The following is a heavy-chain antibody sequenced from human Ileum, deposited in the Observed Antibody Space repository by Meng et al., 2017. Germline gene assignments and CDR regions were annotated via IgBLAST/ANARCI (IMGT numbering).Heavy chain of an antibody. CDR3: AKDRSYWYFDF. Sequence: GESLKISCTASGFTFNNYAIAWVRQAPGKGLEWVSAIRGDSSTVYADSVKGRFTISRDNSKNTLHLQMNSLRADDTAVYYCAKDRSYWYFDFWGRGTLVTVSS. D-gene: IGHD3-16*01. CDR2: IRGDSST. J-gene: IGHJ2*01. CDR1: GFTFNNYA. V-gene: IGHV3-23*01.